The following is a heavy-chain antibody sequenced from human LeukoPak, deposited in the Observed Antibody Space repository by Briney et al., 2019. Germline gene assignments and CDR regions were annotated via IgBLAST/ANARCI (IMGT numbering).Heavy chain of an antibody. Sequence: GASVKVSCKASGYTFTDRYIHWVRQAPGQGLEWMGWINPDSGDTYYTQKFQGRITMTRDTSISTVYMELTRLTSDDTAVYYCARENIIGGIVDGEDYWGQETLVTVSS. J-gene: IGHJ4*02. CDR2: INPDSGDT. V-gene: IGHV1-2*02. CDR3: ARENIIGGIVDGEDY. D-gene: IGHD3-16*01. CDR1: GYTFTDRY.